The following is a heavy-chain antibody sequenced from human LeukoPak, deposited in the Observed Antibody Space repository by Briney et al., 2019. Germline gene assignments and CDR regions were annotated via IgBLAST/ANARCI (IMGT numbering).Heavy chain of an antibody. V-gene: IGHV3-21*01. CDR2: ISNSSSYI. Sequence: GGSLRLSCAASGFTFSSYSMNWVRQAPGKGLEWVSSISNSSSYIYYADSVKGRFTISRDNAKSSLYLQMNSLRAEDTAVYYCARDLPAIYSGYDLGYWGQGTLVTVSS. CDR1: GFTFSSYS. J-gene: IGHJ4*02. CDR3: ARDLPAIYSGYDLGY. D-gene: IGHD5-12*01.